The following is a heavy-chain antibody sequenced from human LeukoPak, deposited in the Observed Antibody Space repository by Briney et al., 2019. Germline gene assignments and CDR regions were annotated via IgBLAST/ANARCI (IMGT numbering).Heavy chain of an antibody. V-gene: IGHV3-48*03. CDR1: GFTFSSYE. CDR3: ARMPGRMIA. CDR2: ISSSGSTI. D-gene: IGHD3-22*01. J-gene: IGHJ5*02. Sequence: RGSLRLSCAASGFTFSSYEMNWVRQAPGKGLEWVSYISSSGSTIYYADSVKGRFTISRDNAKNSLYLQMNSLRAEDTAVYYCARMPGRMIAWGQGTLVTVSS.